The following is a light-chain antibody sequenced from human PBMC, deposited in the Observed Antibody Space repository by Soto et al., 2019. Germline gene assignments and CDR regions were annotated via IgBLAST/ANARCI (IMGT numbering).Light chain of an antibody. Sequence: QSALTQPASVSGSPGQSITISCTGTSSDIGAYNYVSWYQQHPGKAPKLIIDDVSNRPSGVSNRFSGSKSGNTASLTISGLQAEDEADYYCSSYTSSSTWVFGGGTQLTVL. V-gene: IGLV2-14*01. CDR2: DVS. CDR1: SSDIGAYNY. CDR3: SSYTSSSTWV. J-gene: IGLJ3*02.